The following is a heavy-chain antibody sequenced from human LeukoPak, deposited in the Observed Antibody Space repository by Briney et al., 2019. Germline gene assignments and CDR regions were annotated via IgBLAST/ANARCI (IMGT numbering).Heavy chain of an antibody. D-gene: IGHD3-10*01. CDR2: IWYDGSSK. V-gene: IGHV3-33*01. J-gene: IGHJ4*02. CDR1: GFTFSSYG. Sequence: PGGSLRLSCAASGFTFSSYGMHWVRQASGKGLEWVAVIWYDGSSKYYADSVKGRFTISRDNSKNTLYLQMNSLRAEDTVVYYCARDHYYGSGIDYWGQGTLVTVSS. CDR3: ARDHYYGSGIDY.